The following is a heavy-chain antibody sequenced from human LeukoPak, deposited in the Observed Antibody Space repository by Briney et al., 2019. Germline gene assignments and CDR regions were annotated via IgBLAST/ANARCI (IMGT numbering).Heavy chain of an antibody. Sequence: GASVKVSCKASGYTFTSYYMHWVRQAPGQGLEWMGIINPSGGSTSYAQKFQGRVTMTRDTSTSTVYMELSSLRSEDTAVYYCARDPSEITFGGVIDTKDYWGQGTLVTVSS. D-gene: IGHD3-16*02. V-gene: IGHV1-46*01. J-gene: IGHJ4*02. CDR3: ARDPSEITFGGVIDTKDY. CDR2: INPSGGST. CDR1: GYTFTSYY.